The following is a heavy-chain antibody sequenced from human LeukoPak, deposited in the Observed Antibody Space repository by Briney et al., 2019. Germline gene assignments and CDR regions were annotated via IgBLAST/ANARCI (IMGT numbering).Heavy chain of an antibody. CDR2: IHYSGST. D-gene: IGHD1-26*01. J-gene: IGHJ4*02. Sequence: SETLSLTCTVSGGSISSYYWSWIRQPPGKGLVWIGYIHYSGSTNYNPSLKSRVTISVDTSKNQFSLKLSSVTAADTAVYYCARDRGGSYHYDYWGQGTLVTVSS. V-gene: IGHV4-59*01. CDR3: ARDRGGSYHYDY. CDR1: GGSISSYY.